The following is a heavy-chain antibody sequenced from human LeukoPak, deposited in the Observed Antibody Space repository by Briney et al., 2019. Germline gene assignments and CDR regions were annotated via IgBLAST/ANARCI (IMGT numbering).Heavy chain of an antibody. CDR3: ARRSPMVRGAMGHGAFDI. Sequence: AGRSLRLSCAASGFTFSSYGMHWVRQAPGKGLEWVAVIWYDGSNKYYADSVKGRFTISRHNSKNTLYLQMNSLRAEDTAVYYCARRSPMVRGAMGHGAFDIWGQGTMVTVSS. J-gene: IGHJ3*02. D-gene: IGHD3-10*01. CDR1: GFTFSSYG. CDR2: IWYDGSNK. V-gene: IGHV3-33*01.